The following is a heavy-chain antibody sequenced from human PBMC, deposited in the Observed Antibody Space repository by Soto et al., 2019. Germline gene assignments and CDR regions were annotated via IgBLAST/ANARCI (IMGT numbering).Heavy chain of an antibody. CDR2: IYHSGST. J-gene: IGHJ5*02. CDR1: GGSISSGGYF. CDR3: ARDVFFESSGYYWFDP. Sequence: SETLSLTCAVSGGSISSGGYFWSWIRQPPGKGLEWIGYIYHSGSTYYNPSLKSRVSISVDRSKNQFSLKLSSVTAADTAVYYCARDVFFESSGYYWFDPWGQGTLVTVSS. D-gene: IGHD3-22*01. V-gene: IGHV4-30-2*01.